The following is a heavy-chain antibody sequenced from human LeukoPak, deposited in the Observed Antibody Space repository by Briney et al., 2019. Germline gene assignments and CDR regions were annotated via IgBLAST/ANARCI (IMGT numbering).Heavy chain of an antibody. CDR1: GFTFSNSW. CDR3: ARDTDGSLDY. CDR2: IKQDGSTK. Sequence: GESLRLSCAASGFTFSNSWMAWVRQAPGKGLEWVANIKQDGSTKHYADSLKGRFTISRDNPKNSVYVQMNSLRADDTAVYYCARDTDGSLDYWGQGILVTVAS. D-gene: IGHD1-26*01. V-gene: IGHV3-7*01. J-gene: IGHJ4*02.